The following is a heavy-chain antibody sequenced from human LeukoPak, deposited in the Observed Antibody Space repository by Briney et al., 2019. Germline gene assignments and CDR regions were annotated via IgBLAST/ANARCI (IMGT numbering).Heavy chain of an antibody. J-gene: IGHJ4*02. CDR1: WFTFSSDW. Sequence: GGALRLSFSASWFTFSSDWMDWGCQGPGQGVGGGGDIIYFGSNKYYADSVKGRFTISRDNSKNTLYLQMNSLRAEDTAVYYCAKDRYYCSGGSCYSDYFDYWGQGTLVTVSS. D-gene: IGHD2-15*01. CDR2: IIYFGSNK. V-gene: IGHV3-30*18. CDR3: AKDRYYCSGGSCYSDYFDY.